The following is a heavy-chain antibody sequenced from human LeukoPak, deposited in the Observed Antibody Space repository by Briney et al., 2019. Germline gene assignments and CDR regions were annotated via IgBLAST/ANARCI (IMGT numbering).Heavy chain of an antibody. CDR1: GFTFSSYN. V-gene: IGHV3-48*01. CDR3: ATESGTYSGTCFDY. J-gene: IGHJ4*02. CDR2: ITSSSNTI. D-gene: IGHD1-26*01. Sequence: GGSLRLSCAASGFTFSSYNMNWIRQAPGKGLEWVSYITSSSNTIYYADSVKGRFTISRDNAKNSLYLQMNSLRAEDTAVYYCATESGTYSGTCFDYWGQGTLVTVSS.